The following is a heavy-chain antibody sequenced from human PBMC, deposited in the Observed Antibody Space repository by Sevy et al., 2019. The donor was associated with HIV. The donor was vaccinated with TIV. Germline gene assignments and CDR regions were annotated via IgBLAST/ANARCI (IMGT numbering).Heavy chain of an antibody. CDR2: IKQDGSEK. V-gene: IGHV3-7*03. CDR1: GFTFSSYW. D-gene: IGHD3-22*01. CDR3: ARTRMGYYDSSGYPGDAFDI. J-gene: IGHJ3*02. Sequence: GGSLRLSCAASGFTFSSYWMSWVRQAPGKGLEWVANIKQDGSEKYYVDSVKGRFTISRDNAKNSLYLQMNSLRAEDTAVYYCARTRMGYYDSSGYPGDAFDIWGQGTMVTVSS.